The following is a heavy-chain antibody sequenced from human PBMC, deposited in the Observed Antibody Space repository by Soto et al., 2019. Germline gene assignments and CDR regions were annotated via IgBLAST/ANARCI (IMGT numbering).Heavy chain of an antibody. Sequence: SETLSLTCTVSGGSVSSGSYCWSWIRQPPGKGLEWIGYIYYSGSTNYNPSLKSRVTISVDTSKNQFSLKLSSVTAADTAVYYCARDFYTTGMDYYYYGMDVWGQGTTVTVSS. J-gene: IGHJ6*02. D-gene: IGHD1-1*01. V-gene: IGHV4-61*01. CDR1: GGSVSSGSYC. CDR3: ARDFYTTGMDYYYYGMDV. CDR2: IYYSGST.